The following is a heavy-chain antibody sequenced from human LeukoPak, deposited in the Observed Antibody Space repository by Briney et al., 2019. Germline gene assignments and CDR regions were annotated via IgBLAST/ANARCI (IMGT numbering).Heavy chain of an antibody. V-gene: IGHV3-48*01. CDR3: ARPYGDYYFDY. Sequence: GGPLRLSCAASGFTFSSYSMNWVRKAPGKGLEWVSYISSSSSTIYYADSVKGRFTISRDNAKNSLYLQMNSLRAEDTAVYYCARPYGDYYFDYWGQGTLVTVSS. CDR2: ISSSSSTI. D-gene: IGHD4-17*01. J-gene: IGHJ4*02. CDR1: GFTFSSYS.